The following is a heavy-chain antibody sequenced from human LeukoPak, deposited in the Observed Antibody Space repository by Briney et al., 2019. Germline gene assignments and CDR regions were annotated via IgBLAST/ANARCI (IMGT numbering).Heavy chain of an antibody. CDR2: INPNSGGT. CDR3: ARGGGYYDSSGYYDDAFDI. Sequence: GASVKVSCKASGYTFTGYYMHWVRQAPGQGLEWMGWINPNSGGTNYAQKFQGRVTMTRDTSISTAYMELSRLRPDDTAVYYCARGGGYYDSSGYYDDAFDIWGQGTMVTVSS. J-gene: IGHJ3*02. V-gene: IGHV1-2*02. D-gene: IGHD3-22*01. CDR1: GYTFTGYY.